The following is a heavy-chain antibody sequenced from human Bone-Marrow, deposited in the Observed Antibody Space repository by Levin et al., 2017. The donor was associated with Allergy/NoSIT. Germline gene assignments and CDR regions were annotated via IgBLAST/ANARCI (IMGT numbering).Heavy chain of an antibody. Sequence: GGSLRLSCAASGFTFSSYAMTWVRQAPGKGLEWVSAISPNGGRTYYADSVKGRFTISRDNSKDTLYLQMNRLRAEDTAVYYCAKALSYDYIWGSYRTDLDAFDSWGQGTMVTVSS. D-gene: IGHD3-16*02. CDR1: GFTFSSYA. CDR2: ISPNGGRT. V-gene: IGHV3-23*01. J-gene: IGHJ3*02. CDR3: AKALSYDYIWGSYRTDLDAFDS.